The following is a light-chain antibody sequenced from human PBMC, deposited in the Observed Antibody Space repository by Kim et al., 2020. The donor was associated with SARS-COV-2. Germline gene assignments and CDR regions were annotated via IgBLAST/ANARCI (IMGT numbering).Light chain of an antibody. V-gene: IGKV1-39*01. CDR2: AAS. Sequence: DIHMTQSPSSLSASVGDRVTITCRASQSISTYLNWYQQKPGKAPILLMYAASTLESGVPSRFSGSGSGTDFTLTISSLQPEDFATYYCQQSYSTPYTFGQGTKLEIK. J-gene: IGKJ2*01. CDR3: QQSYSTPYT. CDR1: QSISTY.